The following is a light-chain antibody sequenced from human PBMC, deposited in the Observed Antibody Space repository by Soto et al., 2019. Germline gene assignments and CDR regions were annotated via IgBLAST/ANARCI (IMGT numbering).Light chain of an antibody. J-gene: IGKJ1*01. CDR3: QQYNSYSWT. V-gene: IGKV1-5*03. CDR2: KAS. Sequence: DLQMTQSPSTLSASVGDRVTITCLASQSISSWLAWYQQKPGKAPKLLIYKASTLKSGVPSRFSGSGSGTEFTLTISSLQPDDFATYSCQQYNSYSWTFGQGTKVDIK. CDR1: QSISSW.